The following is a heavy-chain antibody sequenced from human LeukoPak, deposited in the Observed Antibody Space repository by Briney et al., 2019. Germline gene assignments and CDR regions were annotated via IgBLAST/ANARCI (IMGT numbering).Heavy chain of an antibody. D-gene: IGHD3-10*01. CDR2: IKQEGSEK. CDR3: ARSMVRGEWGDY. CDR1: VFTFSSYW. J-gene: IGHJ4*02. Sequence: PGGSLRLSCAASVFTFSSYWMSWVRQAPGKGLEGVANIKQEGSEKNYVDSVEGRFTISRDNAKNSLYLQMNSLRAEDTSVYYCARSMVRGEWGDYWGQGTLVTVSS. V-gene: IGHV3-7*01.